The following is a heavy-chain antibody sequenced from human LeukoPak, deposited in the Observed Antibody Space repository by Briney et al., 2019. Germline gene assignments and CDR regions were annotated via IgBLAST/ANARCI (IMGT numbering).Heavy chain of an antibody. CDR2: IYYTGST. Sequence: SETLSLTCTVYGDSISNYYWSWIRQPPGKGLEWIGYIYYTGSTSYNPPLKSRVTMSLDASKNQFSLELTSVTPADTAVYYFSRGCNYWPQWWFAPWGRGTLVSVSS. V-gene: IGHV4-59*01. J-gene: IGHJ5*02. CDR1: GDSISNYY. D-gene: IGHD4-11*01. CDR3: SRGCNYWPQWWFAP.